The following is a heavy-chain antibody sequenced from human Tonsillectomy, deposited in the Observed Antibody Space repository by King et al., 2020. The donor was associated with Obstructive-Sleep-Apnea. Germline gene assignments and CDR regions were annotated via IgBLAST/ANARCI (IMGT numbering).Heavy chain of an antibody. D-gene: IGHD2-15*01. Sequence: VQLVESGGVVVQPGGSLRLSCAASGFTFDDYAMHWVRQAPGKGLEWVSLISWDGGSTYYADPVKGRFTFSRDNRKNSLYLQMNSLRAEDTALYYCAKDMAVGYCSGGSCPGHYYYGMDVWGQGTTVTVSS. CDR1: GFTFDDYA. CDR3: AKDMAVGYCSGGSCPGHYYYGMDV. CDR2: ISWDGGST. J-gene: IGHJ6*02. V-gene: IGHV3-43D*03.